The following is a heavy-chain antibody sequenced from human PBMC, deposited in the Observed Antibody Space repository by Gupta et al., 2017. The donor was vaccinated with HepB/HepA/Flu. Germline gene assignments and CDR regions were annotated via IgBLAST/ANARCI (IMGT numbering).Heavy chain of an antibody. Sequence: QVQLQQWGAGLLKPSETLSLTCAVYGGSFSGYYWSWIRQPPGKGLEWIGEINHSGSTNYNPSLKSRVTISVDTSKNQFSLKLSSVTAADTAVYYCAREGIAVAGYFDYWGQGTLVTVSS. CDR2: INHSGST. J-gene: IGHJ4*02. D-gene: IGHD6-19*01. CDR3: AREGIAVAGYFDY. CDR1: GGSFSGYY. V-gene: IGHV4-34*01.